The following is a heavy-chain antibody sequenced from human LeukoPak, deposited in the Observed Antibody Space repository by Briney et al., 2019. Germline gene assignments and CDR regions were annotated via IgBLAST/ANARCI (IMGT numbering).Heavy chain of an antibody. CDR3: ARDRTTAGWADAFDI. V-gene: IGHV3-74*01. J-gene: IGHJ3*02. CDR1: GFTFSSYW. Sequence: GGSLRLSCAASGFTFSSYWMHWVRQAPGKGLVWVSRINSDGSSTSYADSVKGRFTISRDNAKNTLYLQMNSLRAEDTAVYYCARDRTTAGWADAFDIWGQGTMVTVSS. D-gene: IGHD4-17*01. CDR2: INSDGSST.